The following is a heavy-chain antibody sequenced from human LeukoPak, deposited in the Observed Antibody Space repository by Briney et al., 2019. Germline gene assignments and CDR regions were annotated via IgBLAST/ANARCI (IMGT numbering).Heavy chain of an antibody. CDR1: GFTFSSYA. J-gene: IGHJ3*02. Sequence: GGSLRLSCAASGFTFSSYAMSWVRQAPGKGLEWVSAISGSGGSTYYADSVKGRFTISRDNSKNTLYLQMNSLRAEDTAVYYCAEDHYYDSSGNLWPDAFDIWGQGTMVTVSS. CDR3: AEDHYYDSSGNLWPDAFDI. D-gene: IGHD3-22*01. V-gene: IGHV3-23*01. CDR2: ISGSGGST.